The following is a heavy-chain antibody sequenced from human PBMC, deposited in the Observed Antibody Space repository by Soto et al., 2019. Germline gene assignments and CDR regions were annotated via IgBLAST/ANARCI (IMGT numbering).Heavy chain of an antibody. J-gene: IGHJ4*02. D-gene: IGHD3-22*01. V-gene: IGHV5-51*01. CDR3: ARRGAYHYDSSGYSAGF. CDR1: GFSFSSYL. CDR2: IYPGDSDT. Sequence: GESLKISFKGSGFSFSSYLIGWVRQMPGKGLEWMGIIYPGDSDTRYSPSFQGQVTISVDKSVSTAYLQWSSLKASDTAMYYCARRGAYHYDSSGYSAGFWGQGTLVTVSS.